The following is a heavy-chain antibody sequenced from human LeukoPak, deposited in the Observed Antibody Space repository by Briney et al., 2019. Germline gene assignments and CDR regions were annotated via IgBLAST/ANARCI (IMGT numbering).Heavy chain of an antibody. CDR3: ATSAGTIYTWFDP. D-gene: IGHD1-1*01. J-gene: IGHJ5*02. CDR2: IYYSGST. Sequence: PSETLSLTCTVSGGSVSSGSYYWSWIRQPPGKGLEWIGYIYYSGSTNYNPSLKSRVTISVDTSKNQLSLKLSSVTAADTAVYYCATSAGTIYTWFDPWGQGTLVTVSS. CDR1: GGSVSSGSYY. V-gene: IGHV4-61*01.